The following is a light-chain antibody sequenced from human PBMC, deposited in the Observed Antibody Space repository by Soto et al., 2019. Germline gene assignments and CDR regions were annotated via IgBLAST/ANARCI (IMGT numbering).Light chain of an antibody. J-gene: IGLJ3*02. CDR2: LNSDGSH. V-gene: IGLV4-69*01. CDR3: QMWVTGPPWV. Sequence: QLVLTQSPSASASLGASVKLTCTLSSGHSTYAIAWHQQQPEKGPRYLMKLNSDGSHSKGDGIPDRFSGSSSGAERYLTISSLQSEDEADYYCQMWVTGPPWVFGGGTKLTVL. CDR1: SGHSTYA.